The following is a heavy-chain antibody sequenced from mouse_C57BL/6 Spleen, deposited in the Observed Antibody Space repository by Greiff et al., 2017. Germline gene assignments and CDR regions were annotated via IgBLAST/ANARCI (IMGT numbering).Heavy chain of an antibody. J-gene: IGHJ2*01. CDR3: ARDPSFDY. CDR1: GFTFSSYA. CDR2: LSDGGSYT. V-gene: IGHV5-4*01. Sequence: EVMLVESGGGLVKPGGSLTLSCAASGFTFSSYAMSWVRQTPEKRLAWVATLSDGGSYTYYPDNVKGRFTISRDNAKNNLYLQMSHLKSEDTAMYYCARDPSFDYWGQGTTLTVSS.